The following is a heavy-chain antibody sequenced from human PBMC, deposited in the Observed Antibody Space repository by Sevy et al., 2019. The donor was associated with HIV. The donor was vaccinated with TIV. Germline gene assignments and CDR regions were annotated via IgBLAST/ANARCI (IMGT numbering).Heavy chain of an antibody. V-gene: IGHV1-18*01. D-gene: IGHD1-26*01. CDR3: ARCLGGLRPWEYNWFDP. CDR2: IGVYNGNT. Sequence: ASVKVSCKASGYSFSGYGMSWVRQAPGQGLEWMGWIGVYNGNTKYAEKLQNRVTMTTDTSTGTAYMELRSLRSDDTAVYYCARCLGGLRPWEYNWFDPWGQGTLVTVSS. J-gene: IGHJ5*02. CDR1: GYSFSGYG.